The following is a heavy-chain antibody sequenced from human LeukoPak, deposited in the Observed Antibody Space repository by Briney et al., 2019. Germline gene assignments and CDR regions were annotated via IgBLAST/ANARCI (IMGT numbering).Heavy chain of an antibody. V-gene: IGHV1-46*01. CDR1: GYTFTRHY. CDR2: LNPSDGST. D-gene: IGHD1-26*01. CDR3: AREVVGPTDYAFDI. Sequence: ASVKVSCKASGYTFTRHYMHWVRQAPGQGLEWMGILNPSDGSTTYAQKFQGRVTMTRDMSTSTVYMELSSLRSEDTAVYYCAREVVGPTDYAFDIWGQGTMVTVSS. J-gene: IGHJ3*02.